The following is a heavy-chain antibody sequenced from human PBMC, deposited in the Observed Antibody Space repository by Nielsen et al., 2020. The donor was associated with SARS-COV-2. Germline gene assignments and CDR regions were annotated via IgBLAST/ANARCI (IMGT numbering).Heavy chain of an antibody. CDR3: ARDANSNPIRYWFDS. CDR1: GFTFSSYA. D-gene: IGHD4-11*01. Sequence: GESLKISCAASGFTFSSYAMHWVRQAPGKGLEWVAVISYDGSNKYYADSVKGRFTISRDNSKNTLYLQMNSLRAEDTAVYYCARDANSNPIRYWFDSWGQGSLVTVSS. J-gene: IGHJ5*01. V-gene: IGHV3-30-3*01. CDR2: ISYDGSNK.